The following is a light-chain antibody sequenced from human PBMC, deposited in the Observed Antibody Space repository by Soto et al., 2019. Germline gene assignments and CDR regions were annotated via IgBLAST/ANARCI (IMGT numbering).Light chain of an antibody. CDR3: QQYNNWPRET. J-gene: IGKJ5*01. V-gene: IGKV3-15*01. CDR1: QSVSSN. Sequence: EIVMTQSPATLSVSPGERATLSCRASQSVSSNLAWYQQKPGQAPRLLIYGASTRATGIPARFSGSGSGTEFTLTISSLQSEDFAVYYCQQYNNWPRETFGQGTRLGIK. CDR2: GAS.